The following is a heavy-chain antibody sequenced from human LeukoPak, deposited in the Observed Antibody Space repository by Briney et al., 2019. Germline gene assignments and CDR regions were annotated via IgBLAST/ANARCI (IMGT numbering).Heavy chain of an antibody. V-gene: IGHV4-39*01. CDR1: GDSIRSSTNY. CDR3: AHEDYNDFNSFDF. D-gene: IGHD3-22*01. J-gene: IGHJ4*02. Sequence: SETLSLICTVSGDSIRSSTNYRGWIRQPPGKGLEWIGSIYHTGNTYYNSSLQSRVTLSVDTSKNQFSLKLTSVTAADTAVYYCAHEDYNDFNSFDFWGQGTLVTVSS. CDR2: IYHTGNT.